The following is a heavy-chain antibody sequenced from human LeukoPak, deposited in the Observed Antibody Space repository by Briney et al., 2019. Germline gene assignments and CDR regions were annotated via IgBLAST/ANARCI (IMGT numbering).Heavy chain of an antibody. CDR1: GGSFSGYY. CDR2: INHSGST. D-gene: IGHD5-18*01. CDR3: ARDSRDTAMVTCFDY. Sequence: SETLSLTCAVYGGSFSGYYWSWIRQPQGKGLEWIGEINHSGSTNYNPCLKGRVTISVDTSKNQFSLKLSSVTAADTAVYYCARDSRDTAMVTCFDYWGQGTLVTVSS. V-gene: IGHV4-34*01. J-gene: IGHJ4*02.